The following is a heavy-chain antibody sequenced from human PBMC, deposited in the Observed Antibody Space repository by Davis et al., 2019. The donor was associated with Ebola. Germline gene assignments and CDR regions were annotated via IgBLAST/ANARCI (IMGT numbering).Heavy chain of an antibody. D-gene: IGHD2-15*01. V-gene: IGHV4-34*01. CDR2: INHSGST. Sequence: SETLSLTCAAYGGSFSGYYWSWIRQPPGKGLEWIGEINHSGSTNYNPSLKSRVTISVDTSKNQFSLKLSSVTAADTAVYYCASLKGLLHYYYGMDVWGQGTTVTVSS. CDR1: GGSFSGYY. J-gene: IGHJ6*02. CDR3: ASLKGLLHYYYGMDV.